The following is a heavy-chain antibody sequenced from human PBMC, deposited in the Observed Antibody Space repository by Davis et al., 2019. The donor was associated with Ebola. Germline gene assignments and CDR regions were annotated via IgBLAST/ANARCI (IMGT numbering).Heavy chain of an antibody. V-gene: IGHV3-30*18. CDR1: GFTFSNYG. Sequence: GESLKISCAASGFTFSNYGMHWVRQAPGKGLEWVAVISYDGSNKYYADSVKGRFTISRDNSKNTLYLQMNGLRVEDTAIYYCAKDTSNIWFDIWCQGTNVTVSS. J-gene: IGHJ3*02. CDR2: ISYDGSNK. CDR3: AKDTSNIWFDI. D-gene: IGHD1-26*01.